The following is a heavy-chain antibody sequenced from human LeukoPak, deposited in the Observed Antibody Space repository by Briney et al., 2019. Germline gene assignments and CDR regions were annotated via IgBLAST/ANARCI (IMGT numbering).Heavy chain of an antibody. V-gene: IGHV3-15*01. CDR1: GFTFSNAW. J-gene: IGHJ4*02. CDR2: IKSKTDGGTT. Sequence: GGSLRLSCAASGFTFSNAWMYWVRQAPGKGLEWVGRIKSKTDGGTTDYAAPVKGRFTISRDDSKNTLYLQMNSLKTEDTAVYYCSYYYDTRGYADYWGQGTLVTVSS. D-gene: IGHD3-22*01. CDR3: SYYYDTRGYADY.